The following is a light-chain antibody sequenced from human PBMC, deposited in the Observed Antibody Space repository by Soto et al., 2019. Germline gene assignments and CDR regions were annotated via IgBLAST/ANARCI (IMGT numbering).Light chain of an antibody. Sequence: DIQMTQSPSTLSASIGDRVTITCRASQSISNWLAWLQQKPGKAPKVLIFDASNLGSGVPSRFSGSGSGTEFTLTITSLQPEDFAIYYCLQDYTYPRTFGGGTKVDI. V-gene: IGKV1-5*01. J-gene: IGKJ4*01. CDR1: QSISNW. CDR3: LQDYTYPRT. CDR2: DAS.